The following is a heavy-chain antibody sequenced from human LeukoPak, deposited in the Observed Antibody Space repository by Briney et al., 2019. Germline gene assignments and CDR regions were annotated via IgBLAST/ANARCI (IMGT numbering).Heavy chain of an antibody. CDR3: AREYRGYCSGGSCYGWFDP. D-gene: IGHD2-15*01. J-gene: IGHJ5*02. Sequence: PSETLSLTCTVSGDSISSGNYYWSWIRQHPGKGLEWIGYIYYSGSTYCNPSLKSRVTISMDTSKNQFSLELNSVSAADTAVYYCAREYRGYCSGGSCYGWFDPWGQGTLVTVSS. CDR2: IYYSGST. V-gene: IGHV4-31*03. CDR1: GDSISSGNYY.